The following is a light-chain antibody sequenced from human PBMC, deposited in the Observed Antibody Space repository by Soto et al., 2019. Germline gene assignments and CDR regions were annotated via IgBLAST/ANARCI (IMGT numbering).Light chain of an antibody. J-gene: IGKJ2*01. V-gene: IGKV2-30*01. CDR2: KVS. CDR1: QSLVFRSGNIY. Sequence: DVVMTQSPLSLPVTLGQPASISCRSSQSLVFRSGNIYLTWFQQSPGHAPRRLIYKVSDRESGVPDRFSGSGSDTKFTLRIRRVEPEDVGVYFCMQGTHWPFTFGQGTKLEIK. CDR3: MQGTHWPFT.